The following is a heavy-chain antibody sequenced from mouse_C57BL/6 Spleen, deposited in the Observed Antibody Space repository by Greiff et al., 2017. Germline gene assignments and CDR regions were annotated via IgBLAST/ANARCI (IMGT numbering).Heavy chain of an antibody. Sequence: KLVESGGGLVKPGGSLKLSCAASGFTFSSYAMSWVRQTPEKRLEWVATISAGGSYTYYPDNLKGRFTLSRDKSKNNLYLQMSHLKSEDTAMYYCASLYYGNYGFAYWGQGTLVTVSA. CDR2: ISAGGSYT. CDR3: ASLYYGNYGFAY. CDR1: GFTFSSYA. D-gene: IGHD2-1*01. V-gene: IGHV5-4*03. J-gene: IGHJ3*01.